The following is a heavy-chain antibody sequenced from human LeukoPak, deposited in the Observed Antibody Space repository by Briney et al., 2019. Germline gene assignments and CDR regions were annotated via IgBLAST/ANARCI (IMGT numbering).Heavy chain of an antibody. CDR1: GVSISSSNSY. CDR2: IYYSGNT. CDR3: ARQTGSGLFILP. D-gene: IGHD3/OR15-3a*01. V-gene: IGHV4-39*01. Sequence: SETLSLTCTVSGVSISSSNSYWGWIRQPPGKGLEWIGSIYYSGNTCYNASLKSQVSISIDTSKNQFSLKLTSVTAADTAVYYCARQTGSGLFILPGGQGTLVTVSS. J-gene: IGHJ4*02.